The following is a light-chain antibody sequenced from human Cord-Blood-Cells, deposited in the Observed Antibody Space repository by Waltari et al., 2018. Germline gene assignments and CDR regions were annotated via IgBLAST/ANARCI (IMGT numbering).Light chain of an antibody. J-gene: IGLJ1*01. CDR1: SSNIGAGYD. V-gene: IGLV1-40*01. Sequence: QSVLTPPPSVSGAPGQRVTISCTGGSSNIGAGYDVHWSQPLPGTAPKLLIYGNSNRPSGVPDRFSGSKSGTSASLAITGLQAEDEADYYCQSYDSSLSALYVFGTGTKVTVL. CDR2: GNS. CDR3: QSYDSSLSALYV.